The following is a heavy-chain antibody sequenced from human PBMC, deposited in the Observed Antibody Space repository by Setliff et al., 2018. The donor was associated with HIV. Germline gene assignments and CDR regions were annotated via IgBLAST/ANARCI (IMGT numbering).Heavy chain of an antibody. CDR2: INHSGST. D-gene: IGHD6-13*01. CDR1: GGSFSGYY. Sequence: SETLSLTCAVYGGSFSGYYWSWIRQPPGKGLEWIGEINHSGSTNYNPSLKSRVTISVDTSKNQFSLKLSSVTAADTAVYYCARLCIAAAGTRSIPWYFDLWGRGTLVTVSS. V-gene: IGHV4-34*01. CDR3: ARLCIAAAGTRSIPWYFDL. J-gene: IGHJ2*01.